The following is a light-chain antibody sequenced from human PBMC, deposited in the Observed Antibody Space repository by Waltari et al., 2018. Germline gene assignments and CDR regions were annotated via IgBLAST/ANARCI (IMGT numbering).Light chain of an antibody. V-gene: IGKV1-39*01. J-gene: IGKJ1*01. Sequence: DIQMTQSPSSLSASVGDRVTITCRASQSISRYLNWYQHKAGEAPKVLIFAASSLHSGVPSRFSGSGSGTDFSLTVSSLQPEDFATYYCQQTYTSLPTFGQGTKVEIK. CDR1: QSISRY. CDR2: AAS. CDR3: QQTYTSLPT.